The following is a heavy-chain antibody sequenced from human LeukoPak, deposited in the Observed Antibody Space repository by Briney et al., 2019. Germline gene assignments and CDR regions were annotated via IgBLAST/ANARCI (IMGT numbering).Heavy chain of an antibody. V-gene: IGHV3-48*03. D-gene: IGHD3-22*01. CDR1: GFAFSVYE. CDR3: AKFAGSSGSEGDDY. J-gene: IGHJ4*02. Sequence: GGSLRLPCAASGFAFSVYEMYWVRQAPGKGLEWVSYISSSGGTRYYADSVKGRFTISRDNAKNSLYLQMNSLRAEDTALYYCAKFAGSSGSEGDDYWGQGTLVTVSS. CDR2: ISSSGGTR.